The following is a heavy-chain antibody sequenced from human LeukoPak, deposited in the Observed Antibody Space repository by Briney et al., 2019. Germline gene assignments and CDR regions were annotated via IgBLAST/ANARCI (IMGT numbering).Heavy chain of an antibody. V-gene: IGHV5-51*01. Sequence: GESLKISCKGSGYSFTSYWIGWVRQMLGKGLEWMGIIYPGDSDTRYSPSFQGQVTISADKSISTAYLQWSSLKASDTAMYYCARHTRQWLVLSPPDYWGQGTLVTVSS. D-gene: IGHD6-19*01. CDR3: ARHTRQWLVLSPPDY. CDR1: GYSFTSYW. J-gene: IGHJ4*02. CDR2: IYPGDSDT.